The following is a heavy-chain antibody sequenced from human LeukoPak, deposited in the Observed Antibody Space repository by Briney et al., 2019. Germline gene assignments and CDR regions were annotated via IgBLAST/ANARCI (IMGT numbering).Heavy chain of an antibody. CDR1: GFTVSSNY. D-gene: IGHD1-1*01. CDR3: ARYWNGGNYDY. CDR2: IRHDAGEK. J-gene: IGHJ4*02. Sequence: PGGSLRLSCAASGFTVSSNYMSWVRQAPGKGLEWVANIRHDAGEKYYVDSVKGRFTISRDNAKNSLYLQMNSLRAEGTAVYYCARYWNGGNYDYWGQGTLVTVSS. V-gene: IGHV3-7*04.